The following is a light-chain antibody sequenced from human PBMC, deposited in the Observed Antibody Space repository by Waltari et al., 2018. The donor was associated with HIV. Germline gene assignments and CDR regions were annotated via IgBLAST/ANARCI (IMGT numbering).Light chain of an antibody. CDR1: SRDVGGYNY. Sequence: QSALTQPASVSGSPGQSITISCTGSSRDVGGYNYVSWYQQHPGKAPKLLISDVNKRPSGVSDRFSVSKSGDTASLTISGLQAEDEADYYCSSYTSSSTFVFGGGTKLTVL. V-gene: IGLV2-14*03. CDR2: DVN. J-gene: IGLJ3*02. CDR3: SSYTSSSTFV.